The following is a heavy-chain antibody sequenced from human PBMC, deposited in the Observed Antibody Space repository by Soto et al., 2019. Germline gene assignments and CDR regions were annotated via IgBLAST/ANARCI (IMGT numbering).Heavy chain of an antibody. Sequence: QVQLQQWGAGLLKPSETLSLTCAVYGGSFSGYYWTWIRQPPGTGLEWIGEINHSGSTNYNPSLQSRVPISVDTSKNQFSLKRTSVTAADTVVYYCARDKITGLFDYWGQGTLVTVSS. V-gene: IGHV4-34*01. J-gene: IGHJ4*02. CDR2: INHSGST. CDR3: ARDKITGLFDY. D-gene: IGHD2-8*02. CDR1: GGSFSGYY.